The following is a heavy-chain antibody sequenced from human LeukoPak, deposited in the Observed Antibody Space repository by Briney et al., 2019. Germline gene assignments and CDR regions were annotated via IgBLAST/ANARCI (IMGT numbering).Heavy chain of an antibody. Sequence: SVKVSCKASGGALSTYGITWVRQAPGQGLEWMGRIIPILGIANYAQKFQGSVTITADKSTSTAYMELSSLRPEDTAIYYCARVPRRYCSSDSCYLDYWGQGTLVTVSS. J-gene: IGHJ4*02. D-gene: IGHD2-2*01. CDR1: GGALSTYG. CDR3: ARVPRRYCSSDSCYLDY. V-gene: IGHV1-69*04. CDR2: IIPILGIA.